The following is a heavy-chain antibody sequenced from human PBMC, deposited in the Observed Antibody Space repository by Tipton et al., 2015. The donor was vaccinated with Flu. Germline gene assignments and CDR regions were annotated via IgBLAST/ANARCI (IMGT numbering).Heavy chain of an antibody. CDR3: VREANNSAGFRGKYYYYGMDV. J-gene: IGHJ6*02. CDR1: GFTFNTYW. CDR2: IKQDASEK. D-gene: IGHD6-25*01. Sequence: SLRLSCAVSGFTFNTYWMTWVRQAPGKGLEWVANIKQDASEKYYVDSVKGRFTVSRDNAKNSLYLQMNSLRDEDTAMYYCVREANNSAGFRGKYYYYGMDVWGQGTTVTVSS. V-gene: IGHV3-7*03.